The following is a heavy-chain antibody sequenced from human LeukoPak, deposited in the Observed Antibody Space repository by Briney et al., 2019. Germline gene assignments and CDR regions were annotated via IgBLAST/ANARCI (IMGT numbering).Heavy chain of an antibody. V-gene: IGHV3-43*02. Sequence: GGSLRLSCAASGFTFSKYAMTWVRQAPGKGLEWVSAISSSTLKIYYSDSVKGRFTISRDNSKNSLYLQMNSLRTEDTALYYCAKARGLIGGAFDIWGQGTMVTVSS. CDR3: AKARGLIGGAFDI. D-gene: IGHD3-22*01. J-gene: IGHJ3*02. CDR2: ISSSTLKI. CDR1: GFTFSKYA.